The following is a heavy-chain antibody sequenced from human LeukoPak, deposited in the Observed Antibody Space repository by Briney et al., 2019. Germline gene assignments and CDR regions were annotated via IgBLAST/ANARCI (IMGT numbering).Heavy chain of an antibody. CDR1: GGSISSYY. J-gene: IGHJ4*02. CDR3: ARGFWTYYFDY. CDR2: IYYSGST. D-gene: IGHD3/OR15-3a*01. Sequence: SETLSLTCTVSGGSISSYYWSWIRQPPGKGLEWIGSIYYSGSTYYNPSLKSRVTISVDTSKNQFSLKLSSVTAADTAVYYCARGFWTYYFDYWGQGTLVTVSS. V-gene: IGHV4-59*12.